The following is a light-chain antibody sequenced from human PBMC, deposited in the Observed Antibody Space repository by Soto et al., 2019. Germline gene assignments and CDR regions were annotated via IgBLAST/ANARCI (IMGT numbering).Light chain of an antibody. Sequence: QSVLTQPASVSGSPGQSITISCTGTSSDIGRYNYVAWFQQHPGKAPRLMIYDVTNRPSGLSNRFSGSKSGNTASLTISGLQAEDEADYYCSSYSTSGSWVFGGGTKLTVL. CDR1: SSDIGRYNY. CDR3: SSYSTSGSWV. CDR2: DVT. J-gene: IGLJ3*02. V-gene: IGLV2-14*03.